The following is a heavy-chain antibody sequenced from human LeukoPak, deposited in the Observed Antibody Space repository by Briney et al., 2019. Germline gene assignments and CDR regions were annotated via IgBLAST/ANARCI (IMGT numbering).Heavy chain of an antibody. J-gene: IGHJ6*03. CDR1: GFTFSSYG. V-gene: IGHV3-30*02. D-gene: IGHD2-8*01. Sequence: PGGSLRLSCAASGFTFSSYGMHWVRQAPGKGLEWVAYIQYDGSNKQYADSVKGRFSISRDSSKNILYLQMNSLRAEDTAVYYCAKDRCSNGVGCYYYYRDVWGKGTSVTISS. CDR3: AKDRCSNGVGCYYYYRDV. CDR2: IQYDGSNK.